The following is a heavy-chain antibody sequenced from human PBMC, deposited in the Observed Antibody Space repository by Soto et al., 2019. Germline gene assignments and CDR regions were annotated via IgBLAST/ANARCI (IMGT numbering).Heavy chain of an antibody. D-gene: IGHD4-4*01. CDR1: GFTFLSYT. CDR2: LTSSGGGT. Sequence: EVQLLESGGGLVQPGGSLRLSCVASGFTFLSYTMTWVRQAPGKGLECVSTLTSSGGGTYYADSVKGRFTISRDNSKNTLYLQMNSLRAEDTAVYYCAKDFYTDYRPDAFDVWGPGTLVTVSS. V-gene: IGHV3-23*01. J-gene: IGHJ3*01. CDR3: AKDFYTDYRPDAFDV.